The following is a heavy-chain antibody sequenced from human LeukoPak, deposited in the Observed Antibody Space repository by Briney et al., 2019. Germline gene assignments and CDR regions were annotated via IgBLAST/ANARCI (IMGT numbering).Heavy chain of an antibody. V-gene: IGHV3-23*01. CDR1: GFTFSSYA. Sequence: GGSLRLSCAASGFTFSSYAMSWVRQAPVKGLEWVSGISGSGGSTYYADSVKGRFTISSDNSKNTLYLQMNSLRAEDTAVYYCAKDRGSYRSGWYELDYWGQGTLVTVSS. CDR2: ISGSGGST. CDR3: AKDRGSYRSGWYELDY. J-gene: IGHJ4*02. D-gene: IGHD6-19*01.